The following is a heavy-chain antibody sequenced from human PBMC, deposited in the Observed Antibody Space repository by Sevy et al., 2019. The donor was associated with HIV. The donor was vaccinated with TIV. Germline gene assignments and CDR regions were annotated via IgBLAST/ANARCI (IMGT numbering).Heavy chain of an antibody. D-gene: IGHD3-22*01. CDR1: GYTFTSYG. CDR2: ISAYNGNT. J-gene: IGHJ1*01. CDR3: ARKSTNYYYDSSGYYTPAEYFQH. V-gene: IGHV1-18*01. Sequence: ASVKVSCKASGYTFTSYGISWVRQAPGQGLEWMGWISAYNGNTNYAQKLQGRVTMTTDTSTSTAYMELRSLRSDDTAVYYCARKSTNYYYDSSGYYTPAEYFQHWGQGTLDTVSS.